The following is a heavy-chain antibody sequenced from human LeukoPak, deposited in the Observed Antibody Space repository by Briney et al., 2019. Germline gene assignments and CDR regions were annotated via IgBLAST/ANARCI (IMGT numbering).Heavy chain of an antibody. CDR2: IYYSGST. V-gene: IGHV4-59*01. CDR1: GGSISNKY. CDR3: ARDQSSWFDP. D-gene: IGHD1-26*01. Sequence: SETLSLTCTVSGGSISNKYWSWIRQPPGKGLEWIGYIYYSGSTNYNPSLKSRVTILVDTSKNQFSLKLSSVTAADTAVYYCARDQSSWFDPWGQGTLVTVSS. J-gene: IGHJ5*02.